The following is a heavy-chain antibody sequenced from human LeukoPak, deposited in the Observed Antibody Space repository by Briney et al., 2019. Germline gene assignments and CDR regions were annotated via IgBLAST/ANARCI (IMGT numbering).Heavy chain of an antibody. CDR2: ISGSGGST. J-gene: IGHJ4*02. CDR3: AKVEEMATMVCGFDY. D-gene: IGHD5-24*01. V-gene: IGHV3-23*01. CDR1: GFTFSSYA. Sequence: GGSLRLSCVASGFTFSSYAMSWVRQSPGKGLEWVSAISGSGGSTYYADSVKGRFTISRDNSKNTLYLQMNSLRAEDTAVYYCAKVEEMATMVCGFDYWGQGTLVTVSS.